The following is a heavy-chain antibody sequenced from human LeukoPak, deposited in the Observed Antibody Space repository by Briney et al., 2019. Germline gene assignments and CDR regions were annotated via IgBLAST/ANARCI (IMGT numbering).Heavy chain of an antibody. Sequence: PGGSLRLSCAASGFTFDDYAMHWVRQAPGKGLEWVSLISGDGGSTYYADSVKGRFTISRDNSKNSLYLQMNSLRTEDTALYYCAKSPVYYYDSSGYLLYYFDYWGQGTLVTVSS. J-gene: IGHJ4*02. CDR2: ISGDGGST. V-gene: IGHV3-43*02. CDR1: GFTFDDYA. D-gene: IGHD3-22*01. CDR3: AKSPVYYYDSSGYLLYYFDY.